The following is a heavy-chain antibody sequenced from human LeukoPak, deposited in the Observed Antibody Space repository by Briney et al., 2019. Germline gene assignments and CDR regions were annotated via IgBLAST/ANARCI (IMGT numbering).Heavy chain of an antibody. V-gene: IGHV3-64D*06. J-gene: IGHJ4*02. CDR2: ITSDGENT. Sequence: GGSLRLSCSASGXSFSTHNMHWVRQAPGKGLEFVSGITSDGENTDYLDFVKGRFTITRDNSKNTLYLHMTSLRPEDTAVYFCVKGRYGTGWDFWGPGTLVIVSS. CDR3: VKGRYGTGWDF. CDR1: GXSFSTHN. D-gene: IGHD3-10*01.